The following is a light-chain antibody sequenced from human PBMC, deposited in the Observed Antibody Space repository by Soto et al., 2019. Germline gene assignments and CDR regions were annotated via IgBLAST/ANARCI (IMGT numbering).Light chain of an antibody. CDR2: QTS. J-gene: IGKJ1*01. CDR3: HQRQSWPRT. Sequence: EIVLAQSPATLASSRGDRVTLSCRASQYINTRLAWYQHRPGQAPRLLIYQTSIRAAGIPARFSASGSGTDFTLTISDVQPEDFALYYCHQRQSWPRTFGQGTKVDIK. CDR1: QYINTR. V-gene: IGKV3-11*01.